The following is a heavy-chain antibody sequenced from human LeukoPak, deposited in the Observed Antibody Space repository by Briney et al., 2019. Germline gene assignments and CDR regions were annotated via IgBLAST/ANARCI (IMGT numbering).Heavy chain of an antibody. CDR1: GFTFSSYW. J-gene: IGHJ4*02. V-gene: IGHV3-21*01. CDR3: ARETVGATDFDY. D-gene: IGHD1-26*01. Sequence: GGSLRLSCAASGFTFSSYWMHWVRQAPGMGLEWVSSISSGSSYIYYADSVKGRFTISRDNAKNSLYLQMNSLRAEDTAVYYCARETVGATDFDYWGQGTLVTVSS. CDR2: ISSGSSYI.